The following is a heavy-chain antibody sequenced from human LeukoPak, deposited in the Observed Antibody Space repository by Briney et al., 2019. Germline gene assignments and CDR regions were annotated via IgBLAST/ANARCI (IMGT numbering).Heavy chain of an antibody. J-gene: IGHJ4*02. Sequence: PGGPLRLSCAASGFTFSSYSMNWVRQAPGKGLEWVSSISSSSSYIYYADSVKGRFTISRDNAKNSLYLQMNSLRAEDTAVYYCARDGVSTMVRGFDYWGQGTLVTVSS. V-gene: IGHV3-21*01. CDR3: ARDGVSTMVRGFDY. CDR1: GFTFSSYS. CDR2: ISSSSSYI. D-gene: IGHD3-10*01.